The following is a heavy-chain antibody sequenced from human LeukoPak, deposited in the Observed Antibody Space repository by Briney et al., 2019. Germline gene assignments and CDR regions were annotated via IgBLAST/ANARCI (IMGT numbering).Heavy chain of an antibody. Sequence: ASVKVSCKASGYTFTSYYMHWVRQAPGQGLEWMGIINPSGGSTSYAQKFQGRVTMTRDTSTSTAYMELSSLRSEDTAVYYCARDSETYYYDSSGYYPDYWGQGTLVTVSS. CDR1: GYTFTSYY. CDR2: INPSGGST. CDR3: ARDSETYYYDSSGYYPDY. J-gene: IGHJ4*02. V-gene: IGHV1-46*01. D-gene: IGHD3-22*01.